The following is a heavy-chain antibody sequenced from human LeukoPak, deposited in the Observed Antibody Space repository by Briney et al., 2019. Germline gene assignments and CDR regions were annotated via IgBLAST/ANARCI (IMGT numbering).Heavy chain of an antibody. Sequence: GGSLRLSCAASGFAFSSYGMSWVRQAPGKGLEWVSVISGSGDSTYYADSVKGRSTISRDNAKNSLYLQVNSLRAEDTALYYCARNFGGGDSSGPYYWGQGTLVTVSS. V-gene: IGHV3-23*01. CDR3: ARNFGGGDSSGPYY. J-gene: IGHJ4*02. D-gene: IGHD3-22*01. CDR2: ISGSGDST. CDR1: GFAFSSYG.